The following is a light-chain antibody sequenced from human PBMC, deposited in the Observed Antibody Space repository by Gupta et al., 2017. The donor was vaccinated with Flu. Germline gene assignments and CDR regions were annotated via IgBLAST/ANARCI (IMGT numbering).Light chain of an antibody. CDR2: VAS. CDR3: QQTYNTPYT. Sequence: DIQMTQSPSSLSASVGDRVTITCRASQNIDNSLSWFQQKPGKPPKLLIYVASSLRSGVPSRFSGGGSGTDFTLTLSSRQPEDFATYFCQQTYNTPYTFGQGTKFEI. CDR1: QNIDNS. J-gene: IGKJ2*01. V-gene: IGKV1-39*01.